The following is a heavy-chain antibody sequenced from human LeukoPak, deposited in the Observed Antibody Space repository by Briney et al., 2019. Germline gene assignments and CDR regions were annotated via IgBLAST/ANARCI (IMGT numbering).Heavy chain of an antibody. J-gene: IGHJ2*01. Sequence: SETLSLTCTVSGGSISSYYWSWIRQPPGKGLEWIGYIYYSGSTNYNPSLKSRVTISVDTSKNQFSLKLSSVTAADTAVYYCARRILTGYPKCDWYFDLWGRGTLVTVSS. V-gene: IGHV4-59*01. CDR1: GGSISSYY. CDR3: ARRILTGYPKCDWYFDL. D-gene: IGHD3-9*01. CDR2: IYYSGST.